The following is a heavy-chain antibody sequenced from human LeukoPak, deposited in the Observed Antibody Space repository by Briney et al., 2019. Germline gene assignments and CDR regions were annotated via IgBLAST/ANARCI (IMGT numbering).Heavy chain of an antibody. Sequence: GGSLRLSCAASGFTFSNYAMSWVRQAPGKGLEWVSVISGSGGSTYYADSVKGRFTISRDNAKNSLYLQMNSLRAEDTAVYYCARGSGERWLQFLGNYFDYWGQGTLVTVSS. J-gene: IGHJ4*02. CDR3: ARGSGERWLQFLGNYFDY. CDR1: GFTFSNYA. CDR2: ISGSGGST. D-gene: IGHD5-24*01. V-gene: IGHV3-21*01.